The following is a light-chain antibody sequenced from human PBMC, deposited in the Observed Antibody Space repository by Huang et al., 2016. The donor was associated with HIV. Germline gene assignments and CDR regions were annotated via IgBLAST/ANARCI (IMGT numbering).Light chain of an antibody. Sequence: EIVMTQSPATLSVSPGERATLSCRASQSVRSNLACYQQKPGQAPRLLIDAASTRATGIPARFSGSGSGTEFTLTISSVQSEDFAVYYCQQYNNWPRTFGQGTKVEIK. CDR1: QSVRSN. CDR3: QQYNNWPRT. CDR2: AAS. V-gene: IGKV3-15*01. J-gene: IGKJ1*01.